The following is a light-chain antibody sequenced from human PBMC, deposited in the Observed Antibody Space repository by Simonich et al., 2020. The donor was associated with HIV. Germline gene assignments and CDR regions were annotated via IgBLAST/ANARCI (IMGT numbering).Light chain of an antibody. CDR2: DAS. J-gene: IGKJ5*01. Sequence: EIVLTLSLATLSLSRGERATLSCRATQSVSSYLAWYQQKPGQAPRLLIYDASNRATGIPARFSSSGSGTDFTLTISSLEPEDFAVYYCQQRSNWPPITFGQGTRLEMK. V-gene: IGKV3-11*01. CDR1: QSVSSY. CDR3: QQRSNWPPIT.